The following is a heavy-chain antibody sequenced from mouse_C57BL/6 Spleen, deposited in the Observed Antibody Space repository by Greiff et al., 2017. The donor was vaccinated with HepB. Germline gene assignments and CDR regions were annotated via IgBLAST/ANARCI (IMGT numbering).Heavy chain of an antibody. D-gene: IGHD1-1*01. CDR2: IYPGDGDT. J-gene: IGHJ1*03. V-gene: IGHV1-80*01. CDR1: GYAFSSYW. CDR3: ARSGSSWRYFDV. Sequence: QVQLQQSGAELVKPGASVKISCKASGYAFSSYWMNWVKQRPGKGLEWIGQIYPGDGDTNYNGKFKGKARLTADKSSSTAYMQLSSLTSEDSAVYFCARSGSSWRYFDVWGTGTTGSVCS.